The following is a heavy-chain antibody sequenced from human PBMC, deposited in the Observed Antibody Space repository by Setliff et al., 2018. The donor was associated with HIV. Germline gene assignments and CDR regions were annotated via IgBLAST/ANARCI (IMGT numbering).Heavy chain of an antibody. D-gene: IGHD6-13*01. CDR2: IHPVDSDT. J-gene: IGHJ3*02. CDR3: ARHRHTAAGTLDALDI. CDR1: GYSFTSNW. Sequence: PGESLKISCKGSGYSFTSNWIGWVRQMPGKDLEWMGIIHPVDSDTRYSPSFQGQVTISADKSISTAYLQWSTLKASDTAIYYCARHRHTAAGTLDALDIWGQGTVVTVSS. V-gene: IGHV5-51*01.